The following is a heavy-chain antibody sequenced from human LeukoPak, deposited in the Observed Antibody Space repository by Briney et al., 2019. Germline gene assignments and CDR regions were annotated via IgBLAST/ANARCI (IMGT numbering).Heavy chain of an antibody. CDR1: GFTFSSYA. CDR3: AKETRYYDILTGYYDYFDY. CDR2: ISGSGGNT. V-gene: IGHV3-23*01. D-gene: IGHD3-9*01. Sequence: GGSLRLSCAASGFTFSSYAMSWVRQAPGKGLEWVSAISGSGGNTYYGDSVKGRFTISRDNSKNTLYVQMNSLRAEDTAVYYCAKETRYYDILTGYYDYFDYWGQGTLVTVSS. J-gene: IGHJ4*02.